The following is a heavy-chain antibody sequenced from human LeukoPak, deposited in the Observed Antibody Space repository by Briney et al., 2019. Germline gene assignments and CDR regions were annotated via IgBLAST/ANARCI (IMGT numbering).Heavy chain of an antibody. V-gene: IGHV3-30*18. CDR3: AKDGEMATIPDY. J-gene: IGHJ4*02. Sequence: GGSLRLSCAASGFTFSSYGTHWVRQAPGKGLERVAVISYDGSNKYYADSVKGRFTISRDNSKNTLYLQMNSLRAEDTAVYYCAKDGEMATIPDYWGQGTLVTVSS. D-gene: IGHD5-24*01. CDR2: ISYDGSNK. CDR1: GFTFSSYG.